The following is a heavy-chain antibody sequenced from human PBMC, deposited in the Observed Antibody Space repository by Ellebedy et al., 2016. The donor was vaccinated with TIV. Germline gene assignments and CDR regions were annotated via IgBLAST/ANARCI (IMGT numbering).Heavy chain of an antibody. J-gene: IGHJ3*02. V-gene: IGHV3-21*01. D-gene: IGHD1-26*01. Sequence: GGSLRLSCAASGFTFSSYSMNWVRQAPGKGLEWVSSISSSSSYIYYADSVKGRFTISRDNAKNSLYLQMNSLRAEDTAVYYCARVGDSGSYSVGTDAFDIWGQGTMVTVSS. CDR3: ARVGDSGSYSVGTDAFDI. CDR2: ISSSSSYI. CDR1: GFTFSSYS.